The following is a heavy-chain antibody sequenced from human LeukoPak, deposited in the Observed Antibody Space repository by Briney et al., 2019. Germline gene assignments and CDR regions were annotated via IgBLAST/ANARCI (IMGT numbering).Heavy chain of an antibody. V-gene: IGHV3-23*01. CDR2: ISASGDNT. D-gene: IGHD6-13*01. CDR1: GFTFSTYA. J-gene: IGHJ3*02. Sequence: PRECLRLSCVASGFTFSTYAMHWVRQAPEKWLEWVSVISASGDNTYYADSVKGRFTISRDTSKNTLYLQMNSLRAEDTAIYYCAKGLDIAAAATGVFDIWGHGKMVTVSS. CDR3: AKGLDIAAAATGVFDI.